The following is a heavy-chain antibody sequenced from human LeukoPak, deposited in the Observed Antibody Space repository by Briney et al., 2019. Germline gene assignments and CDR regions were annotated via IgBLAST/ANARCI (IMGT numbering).Heavy chain of an antibody. CDR2: IGGSADSA. CDR3: AKDDRWLQFCC. V-gene: IGHV3-23*01. Sequence: GGSLRLSCAASGFTFSIYAMNWVRQAPGKGLEWVSVIGGSADSADYADSVKGRFTISRDDSKNTLYLQMISLRSEDTAVYYCAKDDRWLQFCCWGQGTLVTVSA. CDR1: GFTFSIYA. D-gene: IGHD5-24*01. J-gene: IGHJ4*02.